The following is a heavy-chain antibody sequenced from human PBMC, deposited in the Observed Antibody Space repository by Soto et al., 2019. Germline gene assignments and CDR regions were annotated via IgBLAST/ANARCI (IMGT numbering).Heavy chain of an antibody. V-gene: IGHV4-34*01. Sequence: QVQLQQWGAGLLKPSETLSLTCAVYGGSFSGYYWSWIRQPPGKGLEWIGEINHSGSTNYNPSLKSRVTISVDTSKNQFSLKLSSVTAADTAVYYCARGIGYSSSWYLDYWGQGTLVTVSS. D-gene: IGHD6-13*01. J-gene: IGHJ4*02. CDR1: GGSFSGYY. CDR2: INHSGST. CDR3: ARGIGYSSSWYLDY.